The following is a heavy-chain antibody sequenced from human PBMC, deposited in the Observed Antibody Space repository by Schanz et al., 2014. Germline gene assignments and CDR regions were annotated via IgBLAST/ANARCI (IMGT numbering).Heavy chain of an antibody. CDR2: ISYEGNDK. D-gene: IGHD3-9*01. CDR1: GFTFSTCA. Sequence: QLQLVESGGGVVQPGRSLRLSCAASGFTFSTCAMHWVRQAPGKGLEWVAVISYEGNDKYYGDSVKGRFTISRDSPKNRLYLQMNSLRPEDSGVYYCARGVARERYSDWLELDYWGQGTLVTVSS. J-gene: IGHJ4*02. V-gene: IGHV3-30*04. CDR3: ARGVARERYSDWLELDY.